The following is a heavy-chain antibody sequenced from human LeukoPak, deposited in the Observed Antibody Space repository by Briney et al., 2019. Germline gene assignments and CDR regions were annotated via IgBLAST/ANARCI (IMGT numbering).Heavy chain of an antibody. Sequence: GGSLRLSCAASGFTFSSYAMHWVRQAPGKGLEWVAVISYDGSNKYYADSMKGRFTISRDNSKNTLYLQMNSLRAEDTAVYYCARVSDGYNSGEAFDYWGQGTLVTVSS. CDR1: GFTFSSYA. D-gene: IGHD5-24*01. V-gene: IGHV3-30-3*01. CDR3: ARVSDGYNSGEAFDY. J-gene: IGHJ4*02. CDR2: ISYDGSNK.